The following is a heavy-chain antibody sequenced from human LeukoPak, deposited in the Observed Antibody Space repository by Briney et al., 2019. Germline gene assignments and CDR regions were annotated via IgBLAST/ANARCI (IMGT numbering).Heavy chain of an antibody. CDR3: ASNEWSGYYFDY. V-gene: IGHV4-39*01. CDR1: GGSISSYY. D-gene: IGHD3-3*01. CDR2: MYYSGST. J-gene: IGHJ4*02. Sequence: SETLSLTCTVSGGSISSYYWGWIRQPPGKGLEWIGSMYYSGSTYYNPSLKSRVTISVDTSKNQFSLKLSSVTAADTALYYCASNEWSGYYFDYWGQGTLVTVSS.